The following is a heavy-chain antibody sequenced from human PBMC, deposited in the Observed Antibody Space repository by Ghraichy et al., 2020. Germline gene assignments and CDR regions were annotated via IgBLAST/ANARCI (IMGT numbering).Heavy chain of an antibody. CDR2: VSGSGDST. CDR1: GFTFSNYA. CDR3: AKVLGAVRSTIPEFDY. Sequence: GGSLRLSCAASGFTFSNYAMSWVRQAPGKGLEWVSAVSGSGDSTYYADSVKGRFTISRDNSKNTLYLQINSLRAEDTALYYCAKVLGAVRSTIPEFDYWGQRTLVTVSS. D-gene: IGHD5/OR15-5a*01. V-gene: IGHV3-23*01. J-gene: IGHJ4*02.